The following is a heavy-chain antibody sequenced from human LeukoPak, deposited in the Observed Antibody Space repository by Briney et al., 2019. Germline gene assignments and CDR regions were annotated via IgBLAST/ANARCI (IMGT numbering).Heavy chain of an antibody. V-gene: IGHV3-23*01. D-gene: IGHD1-26*01. CDR1: GFRFSSYA. Sequence: PGGSLRLSCAASGFRFSSYAMSWVRQAPGKGLEWVSAISGSGVSTYYADSVKGRFTVSRDNSKNTLYLQMSSLRAEDTAVYYCAKTRELPDDAFDIWGQGTMVTVSS. CDR2: ISGSGVST. J-gene: IGHJ3*02. CDR3: AKTRELPDDAFDI.